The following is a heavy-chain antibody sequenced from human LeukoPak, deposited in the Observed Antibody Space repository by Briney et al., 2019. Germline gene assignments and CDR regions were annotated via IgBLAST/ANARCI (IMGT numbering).Heavy chain of an antibody. D-gene: IGHD1-26*01. CDR1: GFTLSSYA. Sequence: GGSLRLSCAASGFTLSSYAMSWVRQAPGKGLEWVCVIGCGGGSTYYADSVKGRFTISRDNSKNTLYLQMSSLRAEDTAVYYCAKSYSGSYYDMSYWGQGTLVTVSS. CDR3: AKSYSGSYYDMSY. CDR2: IGCGGGST. J-gene: IGHJ4*02. V-gene: IGHV3-23*01.